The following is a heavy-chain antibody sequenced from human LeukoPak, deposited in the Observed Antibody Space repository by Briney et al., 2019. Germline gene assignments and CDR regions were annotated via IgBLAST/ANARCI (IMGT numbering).Heavy chain of an antibody. D-gene: IGHD3-22*01. J-gene: IGHJ4*02. CDR2: IYYSGST. Sequence: PSETLSLTCTVSGGSISSYYWSWIRQPPGKGLEWIGYIYYSGSTSYNPSLKSRVTISVDTSNNQFSLKLSSVTAADTAMYYCARDTSGYRRGSFDYWGQGTLVTVSS. CDR3: ARDTSGYRRGSFDY. V-gene: IGHV4-59*01. CDR1: GGSISSYY.